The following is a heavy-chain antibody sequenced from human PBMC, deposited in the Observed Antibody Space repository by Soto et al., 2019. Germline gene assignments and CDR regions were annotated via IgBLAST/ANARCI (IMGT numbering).Heavy chain of an antibody. CDR3: ARETSTGNYYMDV. Sequence: EVQLVESGGGLVQPGGSLRLSCAPSGFSFSYYGMNWVRQAPGKGLEWVSYISTSSSNIYYADSVKGRFTISRDNAKNSLSLQMNSLRAADTAVYYCARETSTGNYYMDVWGKGTTVTVSS. D-gene: IGHD2-2*01. J-gene: IGHJ6*03. CDR2: ISTSSSNI. V-gene: IGHV3-48*01. CDR1: GFSFSYYG.